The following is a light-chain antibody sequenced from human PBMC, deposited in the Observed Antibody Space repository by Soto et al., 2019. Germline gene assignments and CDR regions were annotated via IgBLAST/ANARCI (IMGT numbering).Light chain of an antibody. CDR1: QSVSSSY. CDR2: GAS. Sequence: EIVMTQSPATLSVSPGERATLYFSASQSVSSSYLAWYQQKPGQAPRLLIYGASSRATGIPDRFSGSGSGTDFTLTISRLEPEDFAVYYCQQYGSSSFTFGQGTRLEIK. CDR3: QQYGSSSFT. J-gene: IGKJ5*01. V-gene: IGKV3-20*01.